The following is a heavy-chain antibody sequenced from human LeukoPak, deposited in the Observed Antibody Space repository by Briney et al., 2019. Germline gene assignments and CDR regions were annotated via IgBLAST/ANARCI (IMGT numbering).Heavy chain of an antibody. CDR2: IYTSGST. CDR1: GGSISSGSYY. CDR3: ARVPFDGVVISTVYAFDI. D-gene: IGHD3-3*01. J-gene: IGHJ3*02. V-gene: IGHV4-61*02. Sequence: SQTLPLTCTVSGGSISSGSYYWSWIRQPAGKGLEWIGRIYTSGSTNYNPSLKSRVTISVDTSKNQFSLKQSSVTAADTAVYYCARVPFDGVVISTVYAFDIWGQGTMVTVSS.